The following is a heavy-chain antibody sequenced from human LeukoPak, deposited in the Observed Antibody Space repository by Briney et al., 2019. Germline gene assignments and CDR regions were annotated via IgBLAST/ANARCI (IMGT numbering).Heavy chain of an antibody. V-gene: IGHV4-34*01. Sequence: SETLSLTCAVYGGSFSGYYWSWIRQPPGKGLEWIGEINHSGSTNYNPSLKSRVTISVDTSKNQFSLKLSSVTAADTAVYYCARVQGMLLRYNWNLDYWGQGTLVTVSS. CDR1: GGSFSGYY. D-gene: IGHD1-20*01. CDR3: ARVQGMLLRYNWNLDY. J-gene: IGHJ4*02. CDR2: INHSGST.